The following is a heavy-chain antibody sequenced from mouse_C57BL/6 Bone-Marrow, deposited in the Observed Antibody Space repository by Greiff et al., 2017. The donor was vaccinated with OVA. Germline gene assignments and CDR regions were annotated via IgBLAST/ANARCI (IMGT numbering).Heavy chain of an antibody. D-gene: IGHD2-3*01. Sequence: EVKLVESGGGLVKPGGSLKLSCAASGFTFSDYGMHWVRQAPEKGLEWVAYISSGSSTIYYADTVKGRFTISRDNAKNTLFLQMTSLRSEDTAMYDCARPPTYYDGYYDDYWGQGTTLTVSS. V-gene: IGHV5-17*01. J-gene: IGHJ2*01. CDR2: ISSGSSTI. CDR3: ARPPTYYDGYYDDY. CDR1: GFTFSDYG.